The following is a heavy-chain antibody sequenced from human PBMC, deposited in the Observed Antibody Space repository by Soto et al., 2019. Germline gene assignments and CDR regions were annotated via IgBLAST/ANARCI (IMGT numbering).Heavy chain of an antibody. CDR3: ARQLILTDYYYYGMDG. V-gene: IGHV5-51*01. Sequence: GESLKISCKGSGYSFTSYWIGWVRQMPGKGLEWMGIIYPGDSDTRYSPSFQGQVTISADKSISTAYLQWSSLKASDTAMYYCARQLILTDYYYYGMDGWGQGTRVTVSS. CDR2: IYPGDSDT. CDR1: GYSFTSYW. J-gene: IGHJ6*02.